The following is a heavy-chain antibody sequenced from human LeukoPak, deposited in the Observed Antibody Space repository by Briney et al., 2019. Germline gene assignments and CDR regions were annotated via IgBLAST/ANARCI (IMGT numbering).Heavy chain of an antibody. D-gene: IGHD6-13*01. V-gene: IGHV1-18*04. J-gene: IGHJ4*02. CDR1: GYTFTSYG. CDR2: ISAYNGNT. Sequence: VXVSCXAXGYTFTSYGISWVRQAPGQGLEWMGWISAYNGNTNYAQKLQGRVTMTTDTSTSTAYMELRSLRSDDTAVYYCARDRVKQQLPLGYWGQGTLVTVSS. CDR3: ARDRVKQQLPLGY.